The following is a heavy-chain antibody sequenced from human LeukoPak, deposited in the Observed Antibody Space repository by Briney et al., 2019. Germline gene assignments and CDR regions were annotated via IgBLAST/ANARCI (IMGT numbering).Heavy chain of an antibody. CDR2: INHIGST. CDR3: ARGPDTAMVTPYYYGMDV. Sequence: SETLSLTCAVYGGSFSGYYCSWIRQPPGKGLEWIGEINHIGSTNSNPSLKSRVTISVDTSKNQFSLKLSSVTAADTAVYYCARGPDTAMVTPYYYGMDVWGQGTTVTVSS. CDR1: GGSFSGYY. J-gene: IGHJ6*02. D-gene: IGHD5-18*01. V-gene: IGHV4-34*01.